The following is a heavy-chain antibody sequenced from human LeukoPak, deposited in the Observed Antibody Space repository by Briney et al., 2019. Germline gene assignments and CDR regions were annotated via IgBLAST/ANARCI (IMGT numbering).Heavy chain of an antibody. V-gene: IGHV3-48*03. J-gene: IGHJ4*02. CDR2: ISSSGSTI. Sequence: QPGGSLRLSCAASRFTFSSYEMNWVRQAPGKGLEWVSYISSSGSTIYYADSVKGRFTISRDNAKNSLYLQMNSLRAEDTAVYYCAREEYSYGYYWGQGTLVTVSS. D-gene: IGHD5-18*01. CDR3: AREEYSYGYY. CDR1: RFTFSSYE.